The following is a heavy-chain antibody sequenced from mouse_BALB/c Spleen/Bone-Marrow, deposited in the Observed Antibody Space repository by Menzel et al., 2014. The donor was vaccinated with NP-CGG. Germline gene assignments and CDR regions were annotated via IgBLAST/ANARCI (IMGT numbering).Heavy chain of an antibody. D-gene: IGHD3-3*01. V-gene: IGHV14-3*02. Sequence: EVKVVESGAELVKPGASVKLSCTASGFNIKDTYMHWVKRRPEQGLEWIGRIDPANGNTKYDPKFQGKATITADTSSNTAYLQLSSLTSEDTAVYYCAGDGAYWGQGTLVTVSA. J-gene: IGHJ3*01. CDR3: AGDGAY. CDR1: GFNIKDTY. CDR2: IDPANGNT.